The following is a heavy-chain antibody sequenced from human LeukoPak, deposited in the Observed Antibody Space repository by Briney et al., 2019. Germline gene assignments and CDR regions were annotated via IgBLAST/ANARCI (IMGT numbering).Heavy chain of an antibody. Sequence: PSETLSLTCAVYGGSFSGYYWSWIRQPPGKGLEWIGEINHSGSTNYNPSLKSRVTISVDTSKNQFSLKLSSVTAADTAVYYCARELYSSGWSRQYYFDYWGQGTLVTVSS. CDR1: GGSFSGYY. D-gene: IGHD6-19*01. CDR3: ARELYSSGWSRQYYFDY. J-gene: IGHJ4*02. CDR2: INHSGST. V-gene: IGHV4-34*01.